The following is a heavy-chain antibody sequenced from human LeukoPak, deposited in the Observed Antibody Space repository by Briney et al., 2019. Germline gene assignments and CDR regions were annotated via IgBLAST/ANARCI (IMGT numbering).Heavy chain of an antibody. CDR1: GGSISSSSYY. J-gene: IGHJ4*02. V-gene: IGHV4-39*07. Sequence: SETLSLTCTVSGGSISSSSYYWGWIRQPPGKGLEWIGSIYYSGSTYYNPSLESRVTISVDTSKNQFSLKLSSVTAADTAVYYCAREAPGGVVVTAHFDYWGQGTLVTVSS. CDR3: AREAPGGVVVTAHFDY. D-gene: IGHD2-21*02. CDR2: IYYSGST.